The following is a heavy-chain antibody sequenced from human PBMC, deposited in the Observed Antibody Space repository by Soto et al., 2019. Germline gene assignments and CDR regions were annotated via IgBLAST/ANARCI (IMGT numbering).Heavy chain of an antibody. V-gene: IGHV4-59*01. CDR3: ARASPELGDI. CDR2: IYYSGST. Sequence: PSETLSLTCTVSGGSISSYYWSWIRQPPGKGLEWIGYIYYSGSTNYNPSLKSRVTISVDTSKNQFSLKLSSVTAADTAVYYCARASPELGDIWGQGTMVTVSS. D-gene: IGHD1-7*01. CDR1: GGSISSYY. J-gene: IGHJ3*02.